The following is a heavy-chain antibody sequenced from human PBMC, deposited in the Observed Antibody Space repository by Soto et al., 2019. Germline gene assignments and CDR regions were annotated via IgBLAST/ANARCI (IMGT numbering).Heavy chain of an antibody. CDR3: VKDPDSNTWPSRDV. Sequence: WASVKVSCKTSGYTFTRNGISWVRQAPGQGLEWMGWISPNSGNIKYAQKLQGRVIMTTDTSTSTAYMELRSLRSDDTAVYYCVKDPDSNTWPSRDVWGPGTTVTVSS. CDR2: ISPNSGNI. CDR1: GYTFTRNG. V-gene: IGHV1-18*01. D-gene: IGHD3-22*01. J-gene: IGHJ6*02.